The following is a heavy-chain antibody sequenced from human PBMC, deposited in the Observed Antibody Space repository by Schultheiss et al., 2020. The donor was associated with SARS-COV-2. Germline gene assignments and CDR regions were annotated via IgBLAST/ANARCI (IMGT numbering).Heavy chain of an antibody. Sequence: SETLSLTCAVYGGSFSGYYWSWIRQPPGKGLEWIGEINHSGSTYYNPSLKSRVTISVDTSKNQLSLKLSSVTAADTAVYYCARSNRAAAVNWFDPWGQGTLVTVSS. CDR3: ARSNRAAAVNWFDP. V-gene: IGHV4-34*09. D-gene: IGHD6-13*01. CDR2: INHSGST. CDR1: GGSFSGYY. J-gene: IGHJ5*02.